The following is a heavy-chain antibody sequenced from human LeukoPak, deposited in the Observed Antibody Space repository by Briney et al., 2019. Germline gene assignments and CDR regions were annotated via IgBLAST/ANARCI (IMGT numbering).Heavy chain of an antibody. CDR1: GFNFINTW. J-gene: IGHJ6*03. CDR3: ARDRGGIGYYMDV. Sequence: AGGSLRLSCAASGFNFINTWMNWVRQAPGKGLEWVSYISSSSGNIYYADSVKGRFTISRDNAKTSLYLQMNSLRAEDTALYYCARDRGGIGYYMDVWGKGTTVTVSS. V-gene: IGHV3-48*01. CDR2: ISSSSGNI. D-gene: IGHD3-16*02.